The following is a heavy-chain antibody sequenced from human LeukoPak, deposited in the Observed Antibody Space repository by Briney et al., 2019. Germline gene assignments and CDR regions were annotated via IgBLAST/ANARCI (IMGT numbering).Heavy chain of an antibody. D-gene: IGHD3-22*01. CDR2: FDPEDGET. J-gene: IGHJ4*02. V-gene: IGHV1-24*01. CDR3: ATGVGGWLLPISSLDY. CDR1: GYTPTELF. Sequence: ASVKISCEVSGYTPTELFIHWVRQGPGNGLVWMGGFDPEDGETIYAQKCQCRVTMTEDTSTDTAYMELSSLRSEDTAVYYCATGVGGWLLPISSLDYWGQGTLVTVSS.